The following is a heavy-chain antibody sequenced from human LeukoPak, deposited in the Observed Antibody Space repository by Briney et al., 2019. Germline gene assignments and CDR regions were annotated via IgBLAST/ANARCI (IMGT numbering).Heavy chain of an antibody. J-gene: IGHJ6*03. CDR3: ARSVEGYCSGGSCYSYYYYMDV. D-gene: IGHD2-15*01. V-gene: IGHV4-4*07. CDR1: GGSISSYY. CDR2: IYTSGST. Sequence: NSSETLSLTCTVSGGSISSYYWSWIRQPAGKGLEWIGRIYTSGSTNYNPSLKSRVTISVDTSKNQFSLKLSSVTAADTAVYYCARSVEGYCSGGSCYSYYYYMDVWGKGTTVTVSS.